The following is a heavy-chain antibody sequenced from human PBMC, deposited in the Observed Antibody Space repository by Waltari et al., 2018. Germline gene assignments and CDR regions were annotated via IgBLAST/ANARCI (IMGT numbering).Heavy chain of an antibody. V-gene: IGHV1-69*13. Sequence: QVQLVQSGAEVKKPGSSVKVSCKASGGTFSSYAISWVRQAPGQGLGWMGRIIPILGTANYAQKFQGRVTITADKSTSTAYMELSSLRSEDTAVYYCARGAPYSDNWFDPWGQGTLVTVSS. CDR2: IIPILGTA. D-gene: IGHD4-4*01. CDR1: GGTFSSYA. CDR3: ARGAPYSDNWFDP. J-gene: IGHJ5*02.